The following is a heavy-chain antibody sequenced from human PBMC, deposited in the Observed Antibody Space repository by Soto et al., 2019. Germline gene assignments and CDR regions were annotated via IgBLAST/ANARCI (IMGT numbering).Heavy chain of an antibody. J-gene: IGHJ4*02. CDR2: INHSGST. CDR3: ARTTRRVLGVYYFDY. V-gene: IGHV4-34*01. CDR1: GGSFSGYY. D-gene: IGHD3-16*01. Sequence: QVQLQQWGAGLLKPSETLSLTCAVYGGSFSGYYWSWIRQPPGKGLEWIGEINHSGSTNYNPSLKSRVTIXXDXSXXQFSLKLSSVTAADTAVYYCARTTRRVLGVYYFDYWGQGTLVTVSS.